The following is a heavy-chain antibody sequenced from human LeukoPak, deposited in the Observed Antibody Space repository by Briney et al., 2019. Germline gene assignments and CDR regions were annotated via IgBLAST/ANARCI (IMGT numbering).Heavy chain of an antibody. CDR2: ISDSGGSP. CDR3: ARHEGSGWYLYYFDY. D-gene: IGHD6-19*01. CDR1: GLIFSGYA. Sequence: GGSLRLSCAASGLIFSGYAMSWVRQAPGKGLEWVSSISDSGGSPYYADSVKGRFTISRDNSKNTLYLQMNSLRAEDTAVYYCARHEGSGWYLYYFDYWGQGTLVTVSS. J-gene: IGHJ4*02. V-gene: IGHV3-23*01.